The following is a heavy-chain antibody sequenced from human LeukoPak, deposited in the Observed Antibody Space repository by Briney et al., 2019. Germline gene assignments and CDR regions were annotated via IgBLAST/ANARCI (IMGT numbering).Heavy chain of an antibody. J-gene: IGHJ4*02. CDR1: GFTISSNY. D-gene: IGHD4-23*01. Sequence: GGSLRLSCAASGFTISSNYMSWVRQAPGKGLEWVSVIYSGGSTYYADSVKGRFTISSDSSKNTLNLQMNSLRAEDTAVYYCVRVGRWEEYFFDYWGQGTLVTVSS. CDR2: IYSGGST. V-gene: IGHV3-66*01. CDR3: VRVGRWEEYFFDY.